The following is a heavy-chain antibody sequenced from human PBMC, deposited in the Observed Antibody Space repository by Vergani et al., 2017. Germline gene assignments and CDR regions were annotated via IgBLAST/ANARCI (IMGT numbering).Heavy chain of an antibody. J-gene: IGHJ4*02. V-gene: IGHV3-23*01. Sequence: EVQLLESGGGLVQPGGSLRLSCAASGFTFSSYAMSWVRQAPGNGLEWVSAISGSGGSTYYADSVKGRFTISRDNSKNTLYLQMNSLRVEDTAVYFCARSLVAGKGGYWGQGTRVAVSS. CDR1: GFTFSSYA. CDR3: ARSLVAGKGGY. CDR2: ISGSGGST. D-gene: IGHD6-19*01.